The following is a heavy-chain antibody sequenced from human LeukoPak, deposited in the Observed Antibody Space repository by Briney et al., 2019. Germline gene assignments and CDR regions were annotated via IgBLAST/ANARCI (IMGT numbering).Heavy chain of an antibody. Sequence: ASVKVSCKVSGYTLAELSMHWVRQAPGKGLEWMGGFDPEDGETIYAQKFQGRVTMTEDTSTDTAYMELSSLRSEDTAVYYCATARRDIVVVPAAETYFDYWGQGTLVTVSS. J-gene: IGHJ4*02. CDR1: GYTLAELS. V-gene: IGHV1-24*01. CDR3: ATARRDIVVVPAAETYFDY. D-gene: IGHD2-2*01. CDR2: FDPEDGET.